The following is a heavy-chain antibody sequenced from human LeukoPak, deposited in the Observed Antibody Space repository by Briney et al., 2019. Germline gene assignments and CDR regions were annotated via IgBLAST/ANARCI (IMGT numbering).Heavy chain of an antibody. J-gene: IGHJ5*02. CDR3: ARGSGYSSSWYSRLNWFDP. V-gene: IGHV1-8*03. CDR2: MNPNSGNT. CDR1: GYTFTSYD. Sequence: ASVKVSCKASGYTFTSYDINWVRQATGQGLEWMGWMNPNSGNTGYAQKFQDRVTITRNTSISTAYMELSSLRSEDTAVYYCARGSGYSSSWYSRLNWFDPWGQGTLVTVSS. D-gene: IGHD6-13*01.